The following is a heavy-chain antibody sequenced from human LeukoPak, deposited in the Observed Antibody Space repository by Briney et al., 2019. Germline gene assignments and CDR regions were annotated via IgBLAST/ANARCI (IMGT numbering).Heavy chain of an antibody. CDR2: IYTSGST. Sequence: PSETLSLTCTVSGGSISSGSYYWSWIRQPAGKGLEWIGRIYTSGSTNYNPSLKSRVTISVDTSKNQFSLKLSSVTAADTAVYYCARRGRIAAAGRRANYYYYYYMDVWGKGTTVIISS. V-gene: IGHV4-61*02. CDR1: GGSISSGSYY. D-gene: IGHD6-13*01. J-gene: IGHJ6*03. CDR3: ARRGRIAAAGRRANYYYYYYMDV.